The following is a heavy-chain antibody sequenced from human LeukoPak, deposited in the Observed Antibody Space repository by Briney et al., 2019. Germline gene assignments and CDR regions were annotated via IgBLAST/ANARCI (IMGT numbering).Heavy chain of an antibody. Sequence: ASVKVSCKASGYTFTSYDISWVRQAPGQGLEWMGWISGNNDNANYAQKVQGRVTMTADTSTSTAYMDLRSLRSDDTAVYYCARDGQYSSSWYMSYYGMDVWGQGTTVTVSS. CDR1: GYTFTSYD. CDR3: ARDGQYSSSWYMSYYGMDV. D-gene: IGHD6-13*01. CDR2: ISGNNDNA. J-gene: IGHJ6*02. V-gene: IGHV1-18*01.